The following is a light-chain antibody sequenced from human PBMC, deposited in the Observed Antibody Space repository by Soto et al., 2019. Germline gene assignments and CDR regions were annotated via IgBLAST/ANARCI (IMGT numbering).Light chain of an antibody. Sequence: DIVMTQSPDFLAGSLGERATMNCRSRQSVFDSSDNKNYLAWYQQKPGQPPKLIMYWASTRESGVPDRFSGSGSGTGFTLTISSLQTEDVAVYYCQQYFTTPITFGQGTRLEIK. CDR3: QQYFTTPIT. CDR1: QSVFDSSDNKNY. V-gene: IGKV4-1*01. CDR2: WAS. J-gene: IGKJ5*01.